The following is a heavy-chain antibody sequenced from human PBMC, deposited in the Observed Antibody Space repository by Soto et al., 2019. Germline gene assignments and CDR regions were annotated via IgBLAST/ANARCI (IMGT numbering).Heavy chain of an antibody. CDR3: ARSKTIYYYGMDV. Sequence: QVQLQESGPGLVKPSQTLSLTCTVSGGSISSGGYYWSWIRQHPGKGLEWIGYIYYSGSTYYNPSLKSRVNISVDTSKNQFSLKLSSVTAADTAVYYCARSKTIYYYGMDVWGQGTTVTVSS. CDR2: IYYSGST. V-gene: IGHV4-31*03. J-gene: IGHJ6*02. D-gene: IGHD4-4*01. CDR1: GGSISSGGYY.